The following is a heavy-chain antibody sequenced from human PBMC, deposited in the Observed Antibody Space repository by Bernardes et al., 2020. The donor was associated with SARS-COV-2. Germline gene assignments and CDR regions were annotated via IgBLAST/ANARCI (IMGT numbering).Heavy chain of an antibody. Sequence: SLRLSCAASGFTFSTYWMSWVRQAPGKGLEWVANINQDGSRKYYVDSVKGRFTISRDNAKNSLYLQMNSLRAEDTDVYSCATHYYDSSGYNSNWFDPWGQGTLVTVSS. CDR1: GFTFSTYW. J-gene: IGHJ5*02. V-gene: IGHV3-7*01. CDR2: INQDGSRK. D-gene: IGHD3-22*01. CDR3: ATHYYDSSGYNSNWFDP.